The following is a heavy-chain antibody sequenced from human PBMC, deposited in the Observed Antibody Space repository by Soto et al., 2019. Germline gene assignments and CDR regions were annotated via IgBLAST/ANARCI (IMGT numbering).Heavy chain of an antibody. Sequence: QVQLLQSGAEVKKPGASVKVSCKVSGYTFTSYGITWVRQAPGQGPEWMGWISPYSGDTNYAQKFQGRVTMTTDPTTSTGYMELTRGGYDDTAVYYCARRWGEVGDWGQGTVVTVSS. J-gene: IGHJ4*02. D-gene: IGHD3-16*01. CDR3: ARRWGEVGD. V-gene: IGHV1-18*01. CDR2: ISPYSGDT. CDR1: GYTFTSYG.